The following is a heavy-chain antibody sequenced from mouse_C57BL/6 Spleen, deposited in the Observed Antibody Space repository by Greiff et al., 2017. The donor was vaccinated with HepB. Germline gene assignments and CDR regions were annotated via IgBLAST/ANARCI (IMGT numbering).Heavy chain of an antibody. V-gene: IGHV1-80*01. CDR3: ARSGIYYYGSSYVYYAMDY. D-gene: IGHD1-1*01. CDR1: GYAFSSYW. CDR2: IYPGDGDT. J-gene: IGHJ4*01. Sequence: QVQLQQSGAELVKPGASVKISCKASGYAFSSYWMNWVKQRPGKGLEWIGQIYPGDGDTNYNGKFKGKATLTADKSSSTAYMQLSSLTSEDSAVYFCARSGIYYYGSSYVYYAMDYWGQGTSVTVSS.